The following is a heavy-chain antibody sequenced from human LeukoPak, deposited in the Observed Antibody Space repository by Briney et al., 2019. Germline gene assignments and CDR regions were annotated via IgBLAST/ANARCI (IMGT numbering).Heavy chain of an antibody. V-gene: IGHV1-69*05. D-gene: IGHD6-19*01. CDR3: AKRSGWNYFDY. CDR2: IIPIFGTA. CDR1: GGTFSSYA. J-gene: IGHJ4*02. Sequence: GASVKVSCKASGGTFSSYAISWVRQAPGQGLEWMGGIIPIFGTANYAQKFQGRVTITTDESTSTAYMELSSLGSEDTAVYYCAKRSGWNYFDYWGQGTLVTVSS.